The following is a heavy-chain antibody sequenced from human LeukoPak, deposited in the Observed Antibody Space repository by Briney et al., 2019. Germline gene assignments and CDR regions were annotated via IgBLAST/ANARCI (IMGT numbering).Heavy chain of an antibody. J-gene: IGHJ6*02. D-gene: IGHD1-1*01. CDR3: ARVRTGTTGYYYYYGMDV. Sequence: PSETLSLTCTVSGGSISSYYWSWIRQPPGKGLEWIGYIYYSGSTNYNPSLKSRVTISVDTSKNQFSLKLSSVTAADTAVYYCARVRTGTTGYYYYYGMDVWGQGTTVAVSS. CDR1: GGSISSYY. CDR2: IYYSGST. V-gene: IGHV4-59*01.